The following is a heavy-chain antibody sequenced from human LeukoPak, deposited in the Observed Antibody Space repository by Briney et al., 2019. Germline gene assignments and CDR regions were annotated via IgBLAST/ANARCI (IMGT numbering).Heavy chain of an antibody. Sequence: PSETLSLTCTVSGYSISSGYYWGWIRQPPGKGLEWIGSIYHSGSTYYNPSVESRVTISVDTSKNQLSLKLSSVTAADTAIYYCAKHYMGSYDNRGLDYWGQGIVVTVSS. CDR2: IYHSGST. CDR1: GYSISSGYY. D-gene: IGHD3-10*01. V-gene: IGHV4-38-2*02. J-gene: IGHJ4*02. CDR3: AKHYMGSYDNRGLDY.